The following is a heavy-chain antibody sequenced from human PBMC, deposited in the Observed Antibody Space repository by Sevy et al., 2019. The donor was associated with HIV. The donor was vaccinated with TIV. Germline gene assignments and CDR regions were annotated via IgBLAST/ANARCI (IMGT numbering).Heavy chain of an antibody. D-gene: IGHD1-26*01. V-gene: IGHV3-30*18. CDR2: VSYDGSTK. J-gene: IGHJ3*01. Sequence: GGSLRLSCAASGFTFSNYGMHWVRQAPGKGLEWVAVVSYDGSTKYYADFVKGRFTISRDNSKNTVYLQMNTLRTEDTAVFYCAKGSKATDSAFDLWGQGTMVIVSS. CDR3: AKGSKATDSAFDL. CDR1: GFTFSNYG.